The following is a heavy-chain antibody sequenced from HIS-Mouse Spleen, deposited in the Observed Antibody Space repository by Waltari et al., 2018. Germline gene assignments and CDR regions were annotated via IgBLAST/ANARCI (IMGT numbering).Heavy chain of an antibody. J-gene: IGHJ3*02. V-gene: IGHV4-39*07. CDR3: ARSTGDKDAFDI. CDR1: GGSISSSSYY. D-gene: IGHD7-27*01. CDR2: IYYSGST. Sequence: QLQLQESGPGLVKPSETLSLTCTVSGGSISSSSYYWGWIRQPPGKGLEWIGSIYYSGSTYYNPSLKSRVTISVDTSKNQFSLKLSSVTAADTAVYYCARSTGDKDAFDIWGQGTMVTVSS.